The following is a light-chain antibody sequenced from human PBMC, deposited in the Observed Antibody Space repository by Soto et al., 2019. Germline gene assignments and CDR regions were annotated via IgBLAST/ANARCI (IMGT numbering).Light chain of an antibody. CDR2: ESS. J-gene: IGLJ2*01. CDR1: SSNIGAEYD. V-gene: IGLV1-40*01. Sequence: QSVLTQPSSVSGAPGQTVTISCTGSSSNIGAEYDVHWYQQLPGGAPKLLIYESSDRLSGVPVRFSGSKSGASASLAITGLQAEDEANSYCQSYDSSLSVVVFGGGTKLTVL. CDR3: QSYDSSLSVVV.